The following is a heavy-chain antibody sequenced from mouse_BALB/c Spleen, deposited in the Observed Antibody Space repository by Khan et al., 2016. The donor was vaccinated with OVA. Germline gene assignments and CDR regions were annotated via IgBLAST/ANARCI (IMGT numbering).Heavy chain of an antibody. J-gene: IGHJ3*01. V-gene: IGHV5-9-1*01. CDR1: GFTFSSFV. CDR3: TNGNYGWFAY. D-gene: IGHD2-1*01. Sequence: EVELVESGGGLVEPGGSLKLSCAASGFTFSSFVMSWVRQTPEKRLEWVATISSAATYTYYPDSVKGRFTITRDNAKNTLYLQMISLRSDDTAIYYCTNGNYGWFAYWGQGTLVTVST. CDR2: ISSAATYT.